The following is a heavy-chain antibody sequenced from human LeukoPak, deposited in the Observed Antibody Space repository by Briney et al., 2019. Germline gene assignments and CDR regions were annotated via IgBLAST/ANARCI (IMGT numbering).Heavy chain of an antibody. V-gene: IGHV3-48*03. Sequence: AGGPLRLSCAASGFTFSSYEMNWVRQAPGKGLEWVSYISSSGSTIYYADSVKGRFTISRDNAKNSLYLQMNSLRVEDTAVYYCAKGAIAAAGDWFDPWGQGTLVTVSS. CDR3: AKGAIAAAGDWFDP. D-gene: IGHD6-13*01. CDR1: GFTFSSYE. CDR2: ISSSGSTI. J-gene: IGHJ5*02.